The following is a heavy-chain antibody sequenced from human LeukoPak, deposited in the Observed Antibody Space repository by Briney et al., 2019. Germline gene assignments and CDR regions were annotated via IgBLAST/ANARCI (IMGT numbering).Heavy chain of an antibody. CDR3: ARRAGRCSGGSCYPRSYYYYMDV. CDR1: GGSFSGYY. Sequence: PSETLSLTCAVYGGSFSGYYWSWIRQPPGKGLEWIGEINHSGSTNYNPSLKSRVTISVDTSKNQFSLKLSSVTAADTAVYYCARRAGRCSGGSCYPRSYYYYMDVWGKGTTVTISS. D-gene: IGHD2-15*01. J-gene: IGHJ6*03. CDR2: INHSGST. V-gene: IGHV4-34*01.